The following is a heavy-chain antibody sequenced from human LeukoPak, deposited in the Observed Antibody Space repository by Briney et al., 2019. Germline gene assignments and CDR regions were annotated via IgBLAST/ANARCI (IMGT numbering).Heavy chain of an antibody. J-gene: IGHJ4*02. CDR2: IFYSGST. V-gene: IGHV4-39*07. Sequence: SETLSLTCTVSGDSITTGSYYWGWIRQPPGKGLECIGSIFYSGSTFYNLSLKSRVTILVDTSKNQFSLKLNSMTAADTAVYYCVRFLRYLDYWGQGTLVTVSS. D-gene: IGHD3-9*01. CDR1: GDSITTGSYY. CDR3: VRFLRYLDY.